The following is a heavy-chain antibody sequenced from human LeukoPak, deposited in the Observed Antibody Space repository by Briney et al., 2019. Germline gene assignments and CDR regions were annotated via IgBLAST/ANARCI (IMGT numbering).Heavy chain of an antibody. CDR2: ISSSGSTI. CDR1: GFTFSDYY. CDR3: ARDIPGYCSSTSCYPGLDY. D-gene: IGHD2-2*01. Sequence: PGGSLRLSCAASGFTFSDYYMSWIRQAPGKGLEWVSYISSSGSTIYYADSVKGRFTISRDNAKNSLYQQMNSLRAEDTAVYYCARDIPGYCSSTSCYPGLDYWGQGTLVTVSS. V-gene: IGHV3-11*01. J-gene: IGHJ4*02.